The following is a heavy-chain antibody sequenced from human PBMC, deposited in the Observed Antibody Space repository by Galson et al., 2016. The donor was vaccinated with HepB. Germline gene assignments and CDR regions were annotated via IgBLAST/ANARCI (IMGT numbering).Heavy chain of an antibody. CDR2: IYPDDSDT. J-gene: IGHJ4*02. CDR3: ARQGDVVVGGIDH. Sequence: QSGAEVTKPGESLQISCNASGYTFTKNWIGWVRQMPGKGLEWMGIIYPDDSDTIYSPSFQGQVTISADKSISTVYLQWSSLEAADTPMYYCARQGDVVVGGIDHWGQGTLVTVSS. V-gene: IGHV5-51*01. CDR1: GYTFTKNW. D-gene: IGHD2-15*01.